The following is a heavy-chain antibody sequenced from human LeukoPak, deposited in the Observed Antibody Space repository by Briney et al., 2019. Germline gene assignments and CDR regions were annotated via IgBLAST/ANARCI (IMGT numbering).Heavy chain of an antibody. CDR1: GYTFTGYY. J-gene: IGHJ6*03. CDR2: INPNSGGT. D-gene: IGHD6-13*01. CDR3: ARYIAAAGKSYYYYYMDV. V-gene: IGHV1-2*06. Sequence: GASVKVSCKASGYTFTGYYMHWVRQAPGQGLEWMGRINPNSGGTNYAQKLQGRVTMTRDTSISTAYMELSRLRSDDTAVYYCARYIAAAGKSYYYYYMDVWGKGTTVTVSS.